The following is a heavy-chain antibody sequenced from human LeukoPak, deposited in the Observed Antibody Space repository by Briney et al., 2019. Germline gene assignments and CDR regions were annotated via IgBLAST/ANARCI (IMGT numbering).Heavy chain of an antibody. Sequence: SETLSLTCAVYGGSLSGYYWSWIRRPPGKGLEWIGEINHSGGTNYNPSLKSRVTISVDTSKNQFSLKLSSVTAADTAVYYCASAMIGVPDDAFDIWGQGTMVTVSS. CDR1: GGSLSGYY. D-gene: IGHD3-22*01. J-gene: IGHJ3*02. V-gene: IGHV4-34*01. CDR2: INHSGGT. CDR3: ASAMIGVPDDAFDI.